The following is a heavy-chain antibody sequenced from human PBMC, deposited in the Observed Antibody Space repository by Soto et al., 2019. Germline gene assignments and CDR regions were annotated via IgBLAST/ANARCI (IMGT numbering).Heavy chain of an antibody. CDR2: ISGSGGST. CDR3: AKDYRDIVLMVYAIDAFDI. Sequence: EVQLLESGGGLVQPGGSLRLSCAASGFTFSSYAMSWVRQAPGKGLEWVAAISGSGGSTYYADSVKGRFTISRDNSKNTLYLAMNSLRAEDTGVYYCAKDYRDIVLMVYAIDAFDIWGQGTLVTVSS. D-gene: IGHD2-8*01. J-gene: IGHJ3*02. CDR1: GFTFSSYA. V-gene: IGHV3-23*01.